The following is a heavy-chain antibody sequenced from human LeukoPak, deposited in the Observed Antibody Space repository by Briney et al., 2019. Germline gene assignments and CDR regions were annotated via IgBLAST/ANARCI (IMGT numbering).Heavy chain of an antibody. CDR2: ISWNSGSI. Sequence: GGSLRLSCAASGFTFDDYAMHWVRQAPGKGLEWVSGISWNSGSIGYADSVKGRFTISRDNSKNTLYLQMNSLRAEDTAVYYCAREIKGALDYWGQGTLATVSS. CDR1: GFTFDDYA. J-gene: IGHJ4*02. CDR3: AREIKGALDY. V-gene: IGHV3-9*01. D-gene: IGHD4/OR15-4a*01.